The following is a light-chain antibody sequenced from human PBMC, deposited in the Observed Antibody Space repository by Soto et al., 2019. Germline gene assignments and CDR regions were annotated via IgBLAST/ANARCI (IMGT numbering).Light chain of an antibody. CDR3: QQYDNWPRT. CDR2: GAS. J-gene: IGKJ1*01. V-gene: IGKV3-15*01. CDR1: RSVGSD. Sequence: EIVMTQSPTTLSVSPGERATLSCRASRSVGSDLAWYQQKPGQAPRLLIYGASTRATGIPARFSGSGSGTEFTLTISSLQSEDFAVYHCQQYDNWPRTFGQGTKVEIK.